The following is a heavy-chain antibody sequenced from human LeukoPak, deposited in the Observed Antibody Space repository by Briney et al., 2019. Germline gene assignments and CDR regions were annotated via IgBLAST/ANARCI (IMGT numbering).Heavy chain of an antibody. CDR3: AQTPVGRHSYGFNYFDS. CDR1: GFSLSSNGVG. V-gene: IGHV2-5*01. Sequence: SGPTLVKPTQTLTLTCTFSGFSLSSNGVGVGWIRQPPGKALEWLAVIYWNDDKRYSPSLKNRITTTTDTSKNQVVLRLTNMDPVDTATYYCAQTPVGRHSYGFNYFDSWGQGALVTVSS. D-gene: IGHD3-16*01. J-gene: IGHJ4*02. CDR2: IYWNDDK.